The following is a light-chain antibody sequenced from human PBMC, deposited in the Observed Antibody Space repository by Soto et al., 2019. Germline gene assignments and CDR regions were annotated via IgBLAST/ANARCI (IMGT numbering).Light chain of an antibody. CDR2: DVN. Sequence: QSVLTQPRSVSGSPGQSVTLSCTGTSSDVGGYHYVSWYQHHPGKAPKIIIFDVNQRPSGVPDRFSGSKSGNTASLTISGLQTEDEADYYCCSYAGSYTFVFGGGTQLTVL. J-gene: IGLJ2*01. V-gene: IGLV2-11*01. CDR1: SSDVGGYHY. CDR3: CSYAGSYTFV.